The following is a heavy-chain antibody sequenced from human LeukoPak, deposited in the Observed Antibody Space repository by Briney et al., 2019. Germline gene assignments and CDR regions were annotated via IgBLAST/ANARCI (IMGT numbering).Heavy chain of an antibody. D-gene: IGHD6-19*01. CDR2: IIPIFGTA. Sequence: SVKVSCKASGGTFSSYAISWVRQAPGQGLEWMGGIIPIFGTANYAQKFQGRVTITTDESTSTAYMELSSLRSEDTAVYYCARGSWPGLAVPLLKMGSWYFDLWGRGTLVTVSS. J-gene: IGHJ2*01. V-gene: IGHV1-69*05. CDR3: ARGSWPGLAVPLLKMGSWYFDL. CDR1: GGTFSSYA.